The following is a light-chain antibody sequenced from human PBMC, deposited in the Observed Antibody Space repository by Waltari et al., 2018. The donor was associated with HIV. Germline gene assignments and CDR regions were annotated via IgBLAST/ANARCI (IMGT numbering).Light chain of an antibody. V-gene: IGKV1-12*01. J-gene: IGKJ2*03. CDR3: QQGNSYPHS. CDR2: AAS. Sequence: DIQMTQSPSSVSASVGDRVTFTCRASQGIRSWLAWYQQKPGKAPNLLIYAASSLQSGVPSRFSGSGSGTDFTLTISSLQPEDFATYYCQQGNSYPHSFGQGTKLEIK. CDR1: QGIRSW.